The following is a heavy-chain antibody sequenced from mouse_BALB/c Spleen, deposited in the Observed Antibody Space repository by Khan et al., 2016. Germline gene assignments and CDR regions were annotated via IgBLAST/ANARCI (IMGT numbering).Heavy chain of an antibody. CDR3: ARAGYDGYVAY. V-gene: IGHV4-1*02. CDR1: GFEFSSYW. J-gene: IGHJ3*01. CDR2: INPDSSTI. Sequence: EVKLLESGGGLVQPGGSLKLSCAASGFEFSSYWMSWVRQAPGKGLEWIGEINPDSSTINYTPSLKDKFIISRDNAKNTLYLQMSKVRSEDTAIYYCARAGYDGYVAYWGQGTLVTVSA. D-gene: IGHD2-10*02.